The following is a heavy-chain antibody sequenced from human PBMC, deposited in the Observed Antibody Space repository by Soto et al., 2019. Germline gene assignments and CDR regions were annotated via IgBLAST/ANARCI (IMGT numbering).Heavy chain of an antibody. V-gene: IGHV4-34*01. Sequence: QVQLQQWGAGLLKPSETLSLTCAVYGGSFSGYYWSWIRQPPGKGLEWIGEINHSGSTNYNPSPKSRVTISVGTAKNQFPLELSFVTGGDQAVDYCARCYGLLRFGEPWGQGTLVTVSS. J-gene: IGHJ5*02. CDR2: INHSGST. CDR3: ARCYGLLRFGEP. CDR1: GGSFSGYY. D-gene: IGHD3-10*01.